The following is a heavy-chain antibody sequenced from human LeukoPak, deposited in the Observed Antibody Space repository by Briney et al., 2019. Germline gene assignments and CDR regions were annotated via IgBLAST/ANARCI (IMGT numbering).Heavy chain of an antibody. D-gene: IGHD3-22*01. CDR2: IYYSGST. Sequence: PSETLSLTCTVSGGSISSYYWSWIRQPPGKGLEWIGYIYYSGSTNYNPSLRSRVTISVDTSKNQFSLKLNSVTAADTAVYYCARDCGGYYDSSGLLGIWGQGTLVTVSS. CDR1: GGSISSYY. J-gene: IGHJ4*02. CDR3: ARDCGGYYDSSGLLGI. V-gene: IGHV4-59*01.